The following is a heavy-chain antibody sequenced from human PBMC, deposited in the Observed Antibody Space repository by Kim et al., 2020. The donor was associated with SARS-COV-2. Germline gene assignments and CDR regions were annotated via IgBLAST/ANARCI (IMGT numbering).Heavy chain of an antibody. CDR2: INHSGST. D-gene: IGHD3-22*01. CDR3: ARVSYYDSSGYE. Sequence: SETLSLTCAVYGGSFSGYYWSWIRQPPGKGLEWIGEINHSGSTNYNPSLKSRVTISVDTSKNQFSLKLSSVTAADTAVYYCARVSYYDSSGYEWGQGTLVTVSS. CDR1: GGSFSGYY. J-gene: IGHJ4*02. V-gene: IGHV4-34*01.